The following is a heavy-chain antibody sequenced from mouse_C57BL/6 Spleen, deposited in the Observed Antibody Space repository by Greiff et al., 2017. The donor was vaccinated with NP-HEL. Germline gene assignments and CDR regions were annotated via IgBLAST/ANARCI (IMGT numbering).Heavy chain of an antibody. D-gene: IGHD1-1*01. CDR3: ARPDYYGSSSPFAY. CDR1: GYTFTSYW. V-gene: IGHV1-69*01. Sequence: VQLQQPGAELVMPGASVKLSCKASGYTFTSYWMHWVKQRPGQGLEWIGEIDPSDSYTNYNQTLKGKSTLTVDKSSSTAYMQLSSLTSEDSAVYYCARPDYYGSSSPFAYWGQGTLVTVSA. CDR2: IDPSDSYT. J-gene: IGHJ3*01.